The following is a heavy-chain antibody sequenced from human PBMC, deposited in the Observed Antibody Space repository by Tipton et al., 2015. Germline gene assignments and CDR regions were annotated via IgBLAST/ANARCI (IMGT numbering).Heavy chain of an antibody. CDR1: GYSISSDYY. V-gene: IGHV4-38-2*01. CDR2: ISHSGNT. Sequence: PGLVKPSETLSLTCDVSGYSISSDYYWGWIRQPPGKGLEWIGSISHSGNTYYNPSLKSRVTMSRNTSKNQFSLKLTSVTAADTAVYYCACQDCDSLSRDYQTVDYWGQGTLVTVSS. D-gene: IGHD3-9*01. J-gene: IGHJ4*02. CDR3: ACQDCDSLSRDYQTVDY.